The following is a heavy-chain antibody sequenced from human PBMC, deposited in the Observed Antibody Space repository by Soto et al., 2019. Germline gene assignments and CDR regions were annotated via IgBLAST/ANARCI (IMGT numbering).Heavy chain of an antibody. CDR2: ISSSSSYI. V-gene: IGHV3-21*01. Sequence: PGGSLRLSCAASGFTFSSYSMNWVRQAPGKGLEWVSSISSSSSYIYYADSVKGRFTISRDNAKNSLYLQMNSLRAEDTAVYYCARVAVDAKNGRSYFDYWGQGTLVTVSS. CDR1: GFTFSSYS. D-gene: IGHD3-10*01. CDR3: ARVAVDAKNGRSYFDY. J-gene: IGHJ4*02.